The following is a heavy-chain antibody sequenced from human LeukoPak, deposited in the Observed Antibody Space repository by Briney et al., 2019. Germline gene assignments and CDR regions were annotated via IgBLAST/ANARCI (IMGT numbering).Heavy chain of an antibody. D-gene: IGHD4-17*01. Sequence: GGSLRLSCAASGITVSRNYMNCVRQAPGKGLEWVSVIYSGDTTHYADSVKGRFSISRGNSKNTLYLQMNNQRVEDTAVYYCARDLAYGDYIYDYWGQGTLVTVSS. CDR3: ARDLAYGDYIYDY. J-gene: IGHJ4*02. CDR1: GITVSRNY. CDR2: IYSGDTT. V-gene: IGHV3-66*01.